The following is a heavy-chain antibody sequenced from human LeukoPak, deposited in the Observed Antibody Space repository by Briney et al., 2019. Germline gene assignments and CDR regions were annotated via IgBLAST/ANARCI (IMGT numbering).Heavy chain of an antibody. D-gene: IGHD6-19*01. CDR2: IYYSGVT. CDR3: ARDPKSAVAADWFDP. CDR1: GGSINSISYY. Sequence: SETLSVICTVSGGSINSISYYWGWIRQPPGKGMEWIACIYYSGVTYYNPSLKSRVTISLDTFNNQFSLKLSSVTAADTAVYYCARDPKSAVAADWFDPWGQGTLVTVSS. V-gene: IGHV4-39*07. J-gene: IGHJ5*01.